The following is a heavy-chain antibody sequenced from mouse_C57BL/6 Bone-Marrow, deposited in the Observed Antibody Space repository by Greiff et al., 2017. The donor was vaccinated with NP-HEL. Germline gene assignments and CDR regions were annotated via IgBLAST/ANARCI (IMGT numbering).Heavy chain of an antibody. V-gene: IGHV1-19*01. D-gene: IGHD1-1*01. CDR1: GYTFTDYY. CDR3: ARCYGSLDY. J-gene: IGHJ2*01. CDR2: INPSNGGT. Sequence: EVQLQQSGPVLVKPGASVKMSCKASGYTFTDYYMNWVKQSHGKSLEWIGVINPSNGGTSYNQKFKGKATLTVDKSSSTAYMELNSLTSEDSAVYYCARCYGSLDYWGQGTTLTVSS.